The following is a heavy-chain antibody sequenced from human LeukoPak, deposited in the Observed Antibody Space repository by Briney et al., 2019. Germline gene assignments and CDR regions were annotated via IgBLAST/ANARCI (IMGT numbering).Heavy chain of an antibody. CDR1: GFTFSSYS. CDR3: AKWGFRTPSGEEIRESFYD. D-gene: IGHD1-26*01. V-gene: IGHV3-48*01. Sequence: GGSLRLSCAASGFTFSSYSMNWVRQAPGKGLEWVSYISSSSSTIYYADSVKGRFTISRDNSESALYLQMNDLRPDDTALYYCAKWGFRTPSGEEIRESFYDWGQGTLVIVSS. CDR2: ISSSSSTI. J-gene: IGHJ1*01.